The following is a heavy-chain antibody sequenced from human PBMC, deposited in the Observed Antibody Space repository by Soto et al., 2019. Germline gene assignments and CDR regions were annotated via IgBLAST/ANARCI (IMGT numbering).Heavy chain of an antibody. CDR3: ARDQGLLWFGESTLSLGRGMDV. CDR2: IYYSGST. D-gene: IGHD3-10*01. V-gene: IGHV4-31*03. Sequence: QVQLQESGPGLVKPSQTLSLTCTVSGGSISSGGYYWSWIRQHPGKGLEWIGYIYYSGSTYYNPSLKSRVTISVDTSTNQFSLKLGSVTAADPAVYYCARDQGLLWFGESTLSLGRGMDVWGQGTTVTVSS. CDR1: GGSISSGGYY. J-gene: IGHJ6*02.